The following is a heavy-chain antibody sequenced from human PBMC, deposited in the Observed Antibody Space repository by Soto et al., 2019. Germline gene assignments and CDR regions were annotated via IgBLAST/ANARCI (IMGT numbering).Heavy chain of an antibody. V-gene: IGHV4-59*08. CDR3: ARRWAGTNYFYGMDV. CDR1: GGSISTYY. Sequence: QVQLQESGPGLVKPSETLSLTCTVSGGSISTYYWSWIRQPPGKGLEWLGYIYYTGSTRYNPSLTSRVTLSVDTSEDPCSLKLRSVTAADTAVYFCARRWAGTNYFYGMDVWGQGTTVTVSS. J-gene: IGHJ6*02. D-gene: IGHD3-10*01. CDR2: IYYTGST.